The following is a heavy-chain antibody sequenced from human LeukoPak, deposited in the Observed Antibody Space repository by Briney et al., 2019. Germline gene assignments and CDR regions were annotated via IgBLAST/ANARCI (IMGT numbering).Heavy chain of an antibody. Sequence: SETLSLTCIVSGGSVSNSFAHYWSWVRQPPGKGLEWIAEVHHTGRTIYSPSFARRVIIFVDTSKNQVSLKLTSVTAAETAVYYCARGSDYTWGGWGQGTLVTVSS. J-gene: IGHJ4*01. CDR2: VHHTGRT. V-gene: IGHV4-4*02. CDR3: ARGSDYTWGG. D-gene: IGHD3-10*01. CDR1: GGSVSNSFAHY.